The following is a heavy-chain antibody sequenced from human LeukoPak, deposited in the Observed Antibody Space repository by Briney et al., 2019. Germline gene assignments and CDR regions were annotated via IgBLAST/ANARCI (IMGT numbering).Heavy chain of an antibody. CDR3: TRVQRYYDSSGYSYYFDY. CDR2: IRSKAYGGTA. D-gene: IGHD3-22*01. J-gene: IGHJ4*02. V-gene: IGHV3-49*04. Sequence: PGGSLRLSCTASGFTFGDYAMSWVRQAPGKGLEWVGFIRSKAYGGTAEYAASVKGRFTISRDDSKSIAYLQMNSLKTEDTAVYYCTRVQRYYDSSGYSYYFDYWGQGTLVTVSS. CDR1: GFTFGDYA.